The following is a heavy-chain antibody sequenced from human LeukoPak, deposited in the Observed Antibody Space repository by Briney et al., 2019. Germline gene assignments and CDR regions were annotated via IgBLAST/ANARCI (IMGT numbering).Heavy chain of an antibody. CDR3: ARFVGGIGFDC. J-gene: IGHJ4*02. CDR2: IWYDGSNQ. CDR1: GFTFSSNG. Sequence: GGSLRLSCAASGFTFSSNGMHWVRQAPGKGLEWVAFIWYDGSNQDHADSVKGRFTISRDNSKNTLYLQMNTLRAEDTAVYYCARFVGGIGFDCWGQGTLVTVSS. V-gene: IGHV3-33*01. D-gene: IGHD6-13*01.